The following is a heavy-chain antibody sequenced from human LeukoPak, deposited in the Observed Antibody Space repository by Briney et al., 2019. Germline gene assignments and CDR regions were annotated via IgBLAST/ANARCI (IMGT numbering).Heavy chain of an antibody. Sequence: KPGGSLRLSCAASEFTFSSYNMNWVRQAPGKGLEWVSSISSSSSYIYYADSVKGRFTISRDNAKNSLYLQMNSLRAEDTAVYYCARDITRGAAGYYFNYWGQGTLVTVSS. CDR3: ARDITRGAAGYYFNY. CDR1: EFTFSSYN. V-gene: IGHV3-21*01. D-gene: IGHD1-26*01. J-gene: IGHJ4*02. CDR2: ISSSSSYI.